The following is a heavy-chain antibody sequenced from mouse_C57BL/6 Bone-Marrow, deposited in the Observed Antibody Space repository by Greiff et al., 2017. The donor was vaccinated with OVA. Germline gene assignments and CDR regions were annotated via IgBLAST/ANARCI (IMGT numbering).Heavy chain of an antibody. CDR3: ARKSTTVDAMDY. V-gene: IGHV1-7*01. D-gene: IGHD1-1*01. Sequence: VPLRQGGAELAKPGASVKLSSNHTFYTFTSYWMHWVKQRPGQGLEWIGYLNPSSGYTKYNQKFKDKATLTADKSSSTAYMQLSSLTYEDSAVYYCARKSTTVDAMDYWGQGTSVTVSS. J-gene: IGHJ4*01. CDR1: FYTFTSYW. CDR2: LNPSSGYT.